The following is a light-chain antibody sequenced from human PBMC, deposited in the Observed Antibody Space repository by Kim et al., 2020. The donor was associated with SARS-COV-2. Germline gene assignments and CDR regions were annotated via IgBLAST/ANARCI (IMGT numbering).Light chain of an antibody. Sequence: AFGQTIRIRCQGDSLRSYYASWYQEKPGRAPVLVIYGKNNRTSGIPDRFSGCSSGNTASLTITGAQAEDEADYYCSSRDSSGNHWVFGGGTQLTVL. CDR2: GKN. CDR3: SSRDSSGNHWV. J-gene: IGLJ3*02. CDR1: SLRSYY. V-gene: IGLV3-19*01.